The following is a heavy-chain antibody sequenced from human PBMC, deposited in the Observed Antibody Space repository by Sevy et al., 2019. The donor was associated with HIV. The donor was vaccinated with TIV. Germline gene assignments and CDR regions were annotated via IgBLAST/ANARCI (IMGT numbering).Heavy chain of an antibody. D-gene: IGHD6-13*01. CDR2: MNPNSGNT. CDR1: GYTFTSYD. J-gene: IGHJ6*02. V-gene: IGHV1-8*01. CDR3: ARPGDSSSWYLWGMDV. Sequence: ASVKVSCKASGYTFTSYDINWVRQATGQGLEWMGWMNPNSGNTGYAQKFQGRVTMTRNTSISTAYMELSSLRSEDTAVYYCARPGDSSSWYLWGMDVWGQGTTVTVSS.